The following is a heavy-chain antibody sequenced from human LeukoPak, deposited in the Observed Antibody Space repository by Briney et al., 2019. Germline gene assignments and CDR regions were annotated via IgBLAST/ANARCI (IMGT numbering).Heavy chain of an antibody. J-gene: IGHJ4*02. CDR1: GFTFRIFG. V-gene: IGHV3-30*03. CDR3: ARVFLERLTSGYFDN. D-gene: IGHD3-3*01. CDR2: ISYDGRQK. Sequence: GGSLRLSCAASGFTFRIFGLNWVRQAPGKGLEWVAVISYDGRQKYYGDSVKGRFTISRDNPKNTLYLQMNSLRDDDTAVYYCARVFLERLTSGYFDNWGQGTLVTVSS.